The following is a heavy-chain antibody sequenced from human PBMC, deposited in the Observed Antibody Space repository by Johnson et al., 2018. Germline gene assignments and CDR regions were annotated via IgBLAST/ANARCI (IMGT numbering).Heavy chain of an antibody. J-gene: IGHJ6*02. V-gene: IGHV3-30*18. CDR2: ISFDGSNK. CDR1: GFTFSSYG. CDR3: AKEITYGNYDPGMDA. D-gene: IGHD3-10*01. Sequence: VQLVESGGGVVQPGRSLRLSCAASGFTFSSYGMHWVRQAPGKGLEWVAIISFDGSNKYYADSVKGRFTISRDNSKNQLYMQMNSLRAEETAVYYCAKEITYGNYDPGMDARGQGTTVTVCS.